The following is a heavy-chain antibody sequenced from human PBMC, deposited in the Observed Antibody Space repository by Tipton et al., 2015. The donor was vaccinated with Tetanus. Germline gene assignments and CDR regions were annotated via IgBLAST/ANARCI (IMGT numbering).Heavy chain of an antibody. J-gene: IGHJ3*02. V-gene: IGHV4-39*01. Sequence: LRLPCAVSGDSITMSGNYWGWIRQPPGKGLEWIGSLYYTGSTYYRPSLKSRATISADTSKNQFSLKLSSVTAADTAVYYCARPSSSGWYHAFDIWGQGTLVTVSS. CDR2: LYYTGST. D-gene: IGHD6-19*01. CDR3: ARPSSSGWYHAFDI. CDR1: GDSITMSGNY.